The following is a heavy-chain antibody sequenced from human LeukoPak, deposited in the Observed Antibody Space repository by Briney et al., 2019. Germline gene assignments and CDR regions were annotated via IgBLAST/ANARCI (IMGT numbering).Heavy chain of an antibody. CDR2: ISSSATNI. CDR1: GFSFSSYE. J-gene: IGHJ3*02. Sequence: GGSLRLSCAASGFSFSSYEMNWVRLAPGKGLEWVSHISSSATNIYYADSVKGRVTISKDNAKNSLYLQTNSLRAEDTAVYYCAKEGSYDALDIWGQGTMVTVSS. CDR3: AKEGSYDALDI. V-gene: IGHV3-48*03. D-gene: IGHD1-26*01.